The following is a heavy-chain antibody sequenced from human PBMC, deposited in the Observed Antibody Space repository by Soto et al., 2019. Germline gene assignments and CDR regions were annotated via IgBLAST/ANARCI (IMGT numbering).Heavy chain of an antibody. J-gene: IGHJ6*02. V-gene: IGHV1-69*12. D-gene: IGHD5-18*01. CDR2: IMPMFTV. CDR3: ARGRGYSYAYGMDV. Sequence: QVQLVQSGAEVKKPGSSVKVSCKASGGTFSSNAISWVRQAPGQGLEWMGGIMPMFTVPHAQQFQGRVTVTADEFASTIYMELRSLRSEDTAVYYGARGRGYSYAYGMDVWGQGTMVTVSS. CDR1: GGTFSSNA.